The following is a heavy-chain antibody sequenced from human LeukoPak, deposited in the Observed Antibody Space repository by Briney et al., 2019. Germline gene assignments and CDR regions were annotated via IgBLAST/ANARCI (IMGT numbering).Heavy chain of an antibody. V-gene: IGHV3-21*01. D-gene: IGHD6-19*01. CDR3: ARAGGWYLYYFDY. CDR2: ISSSSSYI. J-gene: IGHJ4*02. Sequence: PGGSLRLSCAASGFTFSSYSMNWVRQAPGKGLEWVSSISSSSSYIYYADSVKGRFTISRDNAMNSLYLQMNSLRAEDTAVYYCARAGGWYLYYFDYWGQGTLVTVSS. CDR1: GFTFSSYS.